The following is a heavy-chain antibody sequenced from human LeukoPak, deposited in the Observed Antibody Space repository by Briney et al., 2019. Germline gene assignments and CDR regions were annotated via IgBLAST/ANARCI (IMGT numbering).Heavy chain of an antibody. J-gene: IGHJ4*02. D-gene: IGHD6-19*01. Sequence: SETLSLTCTVSGGSISSSSYYWGWIRQPPGKGLEWIGSIYYSGSTYYNPSLKSRVTISVDTSKNQFSLKLSSVTAADTAVYYCAKESSGGWYFDYWGQGTLVTVSS. CDR2: IYYSGST. CDR1: GGSISSSSYY. CDR3: AKESSGGWYFDY. V-gene: IGHV4-39*07.